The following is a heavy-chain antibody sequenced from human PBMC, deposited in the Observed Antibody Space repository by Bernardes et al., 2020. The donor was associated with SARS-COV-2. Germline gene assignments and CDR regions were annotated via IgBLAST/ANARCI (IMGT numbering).Heavy chain of an antibody. J-gene: IGHJ3*02. V-gene: IGHV3-30*04. CDR2: ISYDGSNK. Sequence: GGSLRLSCAASGFTFSSYAMHWVRQAPGKGLEWVAVISYDGSNKYYADSVKGRFTISRDNSKNTLYLQMNSLRAEDTAVYYCARDPTRLGYCSSTSCFPFDIWGQGTMVTVSS. CDR1: GFTFSSYA. D-gene: IGHD2-2*01. CDR3: ARDPTRLGYCSSTSCFPFDI.